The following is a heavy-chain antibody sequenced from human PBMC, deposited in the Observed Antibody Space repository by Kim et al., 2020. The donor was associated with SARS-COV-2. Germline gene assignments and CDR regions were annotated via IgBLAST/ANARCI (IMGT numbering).Heavy chain of an antibody. CDR3: ARENTMIVTRDAFDI. CDR1: GYTFTSYY. V-gene: IGHV1-46*01. J-gene: IGHJ3*02. CDR2: INPSGGST. Sequence: ASVKVSCKASGYTFTSYYMHWVRQAPGQGLEWMGIINPSGGSTSYAQKFQGRVTMTRDTSTSTVYMELSSLRSEDTAVYYCARENTMIVTRDAFDIWGQGTMVTVSS. D-gene: IGHD3-22*01.